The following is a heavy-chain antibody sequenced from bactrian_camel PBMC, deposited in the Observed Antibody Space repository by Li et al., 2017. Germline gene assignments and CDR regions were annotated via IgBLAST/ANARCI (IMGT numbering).Heavy chain of an antibody. CDR3: ASDELVTRLKGLRTCDPNHYDYPD. D-gene: IGHD4*01. J-gene: IGHJ4*01. CDR1: EYTREYC. V-gene: IGHV3S6*01. CDR2: IYTHRPKP. Sequence: HVQLVESGGGSVQAGESMRLSCVASEYTREYCLGWFRQLPGSEREGVASIYTHRPKPYYADSVKGRFTISRDNAKNTWYLQMNSLKPEDSAMYYCASDELVTRLKGLRTCDPNHYDYPDWGQGTQVTVS.